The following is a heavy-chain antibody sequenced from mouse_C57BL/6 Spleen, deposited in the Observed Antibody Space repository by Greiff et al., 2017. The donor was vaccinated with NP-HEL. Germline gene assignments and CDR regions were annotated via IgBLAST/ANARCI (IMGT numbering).Heavy chain of an antibody. V-gene: IGHV1-64*01. CDR1: GYTFTSYW. CDR2: IHPTSGST. Sequence: QVQLQQPGAELVKPGASVKLSCKASGYTFTSYWMHWVKQRPGQGLEWIGMIHPTSGSTNYNEKFKSKATLTVDKSSSTAYMQLSSLTSEDSAVYYCASLTGKGPLNYWGQGTTLTVSS. D-gene: IGHD4-1*01. J-gene: IGHJ2*01. CDR3: ASLTGKGPLNY.